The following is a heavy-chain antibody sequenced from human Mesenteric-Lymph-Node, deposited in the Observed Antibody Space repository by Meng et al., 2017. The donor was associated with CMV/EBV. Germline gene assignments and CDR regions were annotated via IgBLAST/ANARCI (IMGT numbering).Heavy chain of an antibody. CDR3: AKSGTRYCSITSCSNWFDP. CDR1: GFTFSDYA. Sequence: GESLKISCAASGFTFSDYAMSWVRQAPGKGLEWVSLIYSGASSTYYADSVKGQFTISRDNSKNTLYLQMNSLRAEDTAVYYCAKSGTRYCSITSCSNWFDPWGQGTLVTVSS. V-gene: IGHV3-23*03. CDR2: IYSGASST. D-gene: IGHD2-2*01. J-gene: IGHJ5*02.